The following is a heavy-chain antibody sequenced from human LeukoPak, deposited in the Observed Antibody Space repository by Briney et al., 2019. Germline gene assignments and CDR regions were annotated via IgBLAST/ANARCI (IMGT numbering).Heavy chain of an antibody. CDR1: GGSISSYY. J-gene: IGHJ4*02. CDR3: ARDLEYDY. Sequence: PETLSLTCTVSGGSISSYYWSWIRQPPGKGLDWIGYIYYSGSTNYNPSLKSRVTISVDTSKNQFSLKLSSVTAADTAVYYCARDLEYDYWGQGTLVTVSS. V-gene: IGHV4-59*01. D-gene: IGHD2/OR15-2a*01. CDR2: IYYSGST.